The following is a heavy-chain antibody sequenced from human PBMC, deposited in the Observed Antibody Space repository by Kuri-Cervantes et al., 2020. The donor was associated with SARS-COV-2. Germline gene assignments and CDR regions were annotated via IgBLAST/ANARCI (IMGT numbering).Heavy chain of an antibody. J-gene: IGHJ4*02. D-gene: IGHD5-12*01. CDR2: ISGSGGST. Sequence: GGSLRLSCAASGFTFSSYAMSWVRQTPGKGLEWVSTISGSGGSTYYADSVKGRFTISRDNSKNTLFLQMNSLRADDTAVYYCAKIQTGYSCYDADYWGQGTLVTVSS. V-gene: IGHV3-23*01. CDR3: AKIQTGYSCYDADY. CDR1: GFTFSSYA.